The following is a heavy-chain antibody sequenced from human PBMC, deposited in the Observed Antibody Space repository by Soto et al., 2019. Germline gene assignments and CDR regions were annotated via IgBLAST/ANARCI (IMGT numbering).Heavy chain of an antibody. Sequence: SETLSLTCTVSGGSISSYYWSWIRQPPGKGLEWIGYIYHSGSTYYNPSLKSRVTISVDRSKNQFSLKLSSVTAADTAVYYCARGTVLLWFGDREDYFDYWGQGTLVTVSS. CDR1: GGSISSYY. CDR3: ARGTVLLWFGDREDYFDY. CDR2: IYHSGST. J-gene: IGHJ4*02. V-gene: IGHV4-59*12. D-gene: IGHD3-10*01.